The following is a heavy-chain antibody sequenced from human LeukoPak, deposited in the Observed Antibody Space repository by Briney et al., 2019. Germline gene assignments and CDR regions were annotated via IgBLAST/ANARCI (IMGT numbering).Heavy chain of an antibody. D-gene: IGHD6-19*01. CDR1: GFAFSSYA. CDR3: ANVFNPVAGYYFDY. CDR2: ISGSGGST. Sequence: PGGSLRLSCAASGFAFSSYAMSWVRQAPGKGLEWVSAISGSGGSTYYADSVKGRFTISRDNSKNTLYLQMNSLRAEDTAVYYCANVFNPVAGYYFDYWGQGTLVTVSS. V-gene: IGHV3-23*01. J-gene: IGHJ4*02.